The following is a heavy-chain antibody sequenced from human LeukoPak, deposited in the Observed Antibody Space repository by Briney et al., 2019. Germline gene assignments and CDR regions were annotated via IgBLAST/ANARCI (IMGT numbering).Heavy chain of an antibody. J-gene: IGHJ5*02. Sequence: ASVKVSCKAAGYTFTSNDINWVRQAAGQGLEWMGWMNPHSGSAGYAQKFQGRVTMTRDTSISTVYMELSSLTSDDTAVYYCARIPQRVPHNWFDPWGQGTLVTVSS. CDR3: ARIPQRVPHNWFDP. CDR2: MNPHSGSA. V-gene: IGHV1-8*01. CDR1: GYTFTSND. D-gene: IGHD1-1*01.